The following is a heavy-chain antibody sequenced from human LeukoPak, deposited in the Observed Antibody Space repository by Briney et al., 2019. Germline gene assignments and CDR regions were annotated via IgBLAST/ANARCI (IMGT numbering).Heavy chain of an antibody. CDR2: IFDTGST. J-gene: IGHJ2*01. D-gene: IGHD2-15*01. CDR3: ARGYCSGGACYQFDL. Sequence: PSETLSLTCTVSGGPISNYYWNWIRQPPGKGLEWIGFIFDTGSTNYNPSLKSRVTISLDTSKNQFSLRLNSVSAADTAVYFCARGYCSGGACYQFDLWGRGTLVTVSS. CDR1: GGPISNYY. V-gene: IGHV4-59*01.